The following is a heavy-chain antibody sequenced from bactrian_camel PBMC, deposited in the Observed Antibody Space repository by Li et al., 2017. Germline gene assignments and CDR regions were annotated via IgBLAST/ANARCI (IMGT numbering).Heavy chain of an antibody. D-gene: IGHD5*01. CDR2: IGFDGRA. CDR1: GFTYSRNC. CDR3: AAEEEGYADW. V-gene: IGHV3S53*01. Sequence: VQLVESGGGLVQAGGSLRLACVHSGFTYSRNCMAWFRQAQGKERGTVATIGFDGRANPGASLMGRFTISRDNAENTLYLQMNSLKTEDTAVYYCAAEEEGYADWWGQGTQVTVS. J-gene: IGHJ4*01.